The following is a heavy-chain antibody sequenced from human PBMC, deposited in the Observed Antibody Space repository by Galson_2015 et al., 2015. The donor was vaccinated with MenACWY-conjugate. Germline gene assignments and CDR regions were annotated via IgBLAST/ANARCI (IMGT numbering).Heavy chain of an antibody. V-gene: IGHV3-21*01. CDR3: AREDWGSDYFDY. Sequence: SLRLSCAASGFTFSSYSMNWVRQAPGKGLEWVSSISSSSSYMYYADSVKGRFTISRDNAKNSLYLQMNSLRAEDTAVYYCAREDWGSDYFDYWGQGTLVTVSS. D-gene: IGHD3-16*01. CDR1: GFTFSSYS. J-gene: IGHJ4*02. CDR2: ISSSSSYM.